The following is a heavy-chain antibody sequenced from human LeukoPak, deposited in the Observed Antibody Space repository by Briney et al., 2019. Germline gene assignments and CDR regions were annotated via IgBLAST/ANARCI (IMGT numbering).Heavy chain of an antibody. CDR1: GYTFTSYY. J-gene: IGHJ6*03. Sequence: ASVKVSCKASGYTFTSYYMHWVRQAPGQGLEWMGIINPSGGSTSYAQKFQGRVTMTRDTSTSTVYMELSSLRYEDTAVYYCARGGMVGRKYYYYYMDVWGKGTTVTVSS. V-gene: IGHV1-46*01. D-gene: IGHD2-8*01. CDR2: INPSGGST. CDR3: ARGGMVGRKYYYYYMDV.